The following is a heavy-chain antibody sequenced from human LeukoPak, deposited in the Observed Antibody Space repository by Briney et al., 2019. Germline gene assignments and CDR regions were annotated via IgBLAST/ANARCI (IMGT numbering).Heavy chain of an antibody. CDR1: GFTFSSYG. V-gene: IGHV3-30*18. D-gene: IGHD2-15*01. Sequence: GGSLRLSCAASGFTFSSYGMHWVRQAPGKGLEWVAVISYDGSNKYYADFVKGRFTISRDNSKNTLYLQMNSLRAEDTAVYYCAKDLTFYCSGGSCYSAVFDYWGQGTLVTVSS. CDR3: AKDLTFYCSGGSCYSAVFDY. CDR2: ISYDGSNK. J-gene: IGHJ4*02.